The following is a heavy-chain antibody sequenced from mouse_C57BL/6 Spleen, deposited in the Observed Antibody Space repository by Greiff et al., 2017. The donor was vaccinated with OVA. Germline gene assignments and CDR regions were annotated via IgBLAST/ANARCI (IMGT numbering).Heavy chain of an antibody. CDR1: GFRFNPYA. J-gene: IGHJ4*01. CDR3: VRRDHDWAMDD. D-gene: IGHD2-13*01. Sequence: GGGLVQPKGSLKLSCAASGFRFNPYAMNWVRQAPGKGLEWVARIRSKSNNYATYYADSVKDRFTISRDDSESMLYLQMNNLKSEDTTMNYCVRRDHDWAMDDWGQGTSVTVSS. V-gene: IGHV10-1*01. CDR2: IRSKSNNYAT.